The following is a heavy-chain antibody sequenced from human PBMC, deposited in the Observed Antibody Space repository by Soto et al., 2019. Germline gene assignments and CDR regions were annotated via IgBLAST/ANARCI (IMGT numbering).Heavy chain of an antibody. CDR1: GGSISSYY. D-gene: IGHD6-13*01. Sequence: SETLSLTCTVSGGSISSYYWSWIRQPPGKGLEWIGYIYYSGSTNYNPSLKSRVTISVDTSKNQFSLKLSSVTAADTAVYYCAGGLYSSSWYDGGYFQHWGQGTLVTVSS. CDR2: IYYSGST. J-gene: IGHJ1*01. V-gene: IGHV4-59*01. CDR3: AGGLYSSSWYDGGYFQH.